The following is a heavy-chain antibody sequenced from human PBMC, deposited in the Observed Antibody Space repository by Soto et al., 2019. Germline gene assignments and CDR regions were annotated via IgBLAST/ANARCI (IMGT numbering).Heavy chain of an antibody. V-gene: IGHV4-31*03. Sequence: QVQLQESGPGLVKPSQTLSLTCTVSGVSINSGGYYWSWLRQHPGKGLEWIGYIYYSGSTYYNPSLESRLTISIDSSQNQFSLRLSSVTAADTAVYYCVRFSGSYPLDYWGQGTLVTVSS. D-gene: IGHD1-26*01. CDR2: IYYSGST. CDR1: GVSINSGGYY. J-gene: IGHJ4*02. CDR3: VRFSGSYPLDY.